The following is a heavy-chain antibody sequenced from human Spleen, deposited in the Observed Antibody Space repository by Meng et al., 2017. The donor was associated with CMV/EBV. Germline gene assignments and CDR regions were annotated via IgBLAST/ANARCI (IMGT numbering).Heavy chain of an antibody. CDR2: IYGGITT. J-gene: IGHJ6*02. CDR3: ARRFRGYQNYHFYYGMDV. Sequence: GESLKISCAASGFNVVNTYMTWVRQAPGKGLEWVSVIYGGITTYYADSVKGRFIISRDNSENTVYLQMNSLRVEDTAVYYCARRFRGYQNYHFYYGMDVWGRGTTVTVSS. CDR1: GFNVVNTY. V-gene: IGHV3-53*01. D-gene: IGHD2-2*01.